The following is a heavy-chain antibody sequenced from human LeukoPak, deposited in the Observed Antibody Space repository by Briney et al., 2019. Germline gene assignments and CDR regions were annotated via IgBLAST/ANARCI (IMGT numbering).Heavy chain of an antibody. CDR2: IRYDGGNK. Sequence: GGSLRLSCAASGFTFSTYVMHWVRQAPGKGLEWVALIRYDGGNKYYADSVKGRFTISRDNSKNTLYLQMNSLRTEDTAVYYCAKEGGSYYSYYYYMDVWGKGTTVTVSS. CDR1: GFTFSTYV. V-gene: IGHV3-30*02. CDR3: AKEGGSYYSYYYYMDV. J-gene: IGHJ6*03. D-gene: IGHD1-26*01.